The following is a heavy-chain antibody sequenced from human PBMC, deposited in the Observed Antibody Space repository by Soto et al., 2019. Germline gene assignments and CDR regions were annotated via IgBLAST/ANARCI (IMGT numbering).Heavy chain of an antibody. D-gene: IGHD6-6*01. CDR3: ARGMGAIAARSYYYYGMDV. V-gene: IGHV4-34*01. Sequence: QVQLQQWGAGLLKPSETLSLTCAVYGGSFSGYYWSWIRQPPGKGLEWIGEINHSGSTNYNPSLKSRVTISVDTSKNQFSLKLSSVTAADTAVYYCARGMGAIAARSYYYYGMDVWGQGTTVTVSS. CDR2: INHSGST. CDR1: GGSFSGYY. J-gene: IGHJ6*02.